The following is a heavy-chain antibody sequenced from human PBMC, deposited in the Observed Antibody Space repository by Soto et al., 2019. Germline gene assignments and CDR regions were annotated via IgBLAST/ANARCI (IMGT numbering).Heavy chain of an antibody. CDR1: GFTLNNFG. CDR2: ISYHGTAT. V-gene: IGHV3-30*18. Sequence: GGSLRLSCAASGFTLNNFGVHWVRQPPGKGLEWLTMISYHGTATYYTDSVKGRFTISRDTSKGTVYLQMNTLRPEDTAMYYCAKDLYSSGWFNYFDPWGQGTQVTVSS. J-gene: IGHJ5*02. D-gene: IGHD6-19*01. CDR3: AKDLYSSGWFNYFDP.